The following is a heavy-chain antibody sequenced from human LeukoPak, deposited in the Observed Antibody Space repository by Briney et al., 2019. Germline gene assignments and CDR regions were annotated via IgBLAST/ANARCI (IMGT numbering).Heavy chain of an antibody. CDR1: GFTFSSYA. CDR2: ISGSGGST. CDR3: AKDGFPNFSGSFDWRYFDY. V-gene: IGHV3-23*01. J-gene: IGHJ4*02. Sequence: QPGGSLRLSCAASGFTFSSYAMSWVRQAPGKGLEWVSTISGSGGSTYYADSVKGRFTISRDNSGNTLYLQMNSLRGEDTAVYYCAKDGFPNFSGSFDWRYFDYWGQGTLVTVSS. D-gene: IGHD3-9*01.